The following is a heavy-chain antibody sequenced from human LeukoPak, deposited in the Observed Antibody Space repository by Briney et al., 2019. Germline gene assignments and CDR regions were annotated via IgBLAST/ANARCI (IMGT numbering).Heavy chain of an antibody. CDR1: GFTFSSYA. D-gene: IGHD5-18*01. V-gene: IGHV3-30-3*01. CDR2: ISYDGSNK. Sequence: GGSLRLSCAASGFTFSSYAMHWVRQAPGKGLEWVAVISYDGSNKYYADSVKGRFTISRDNSKNTLYLQMNSLRAEDTAVYYCARENLGDTANFDYWGQGTLVTVSS. J-gene: IGHJ4*02. CDR3: ARENLGDTANFDY.